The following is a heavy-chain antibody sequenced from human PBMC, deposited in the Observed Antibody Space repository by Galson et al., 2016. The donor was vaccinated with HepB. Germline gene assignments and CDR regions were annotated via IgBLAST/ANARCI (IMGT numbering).Heavy chain of an antibody. CDR3: TKPSQGATFFGGETAFDL. V-gene: IGHV5-51*01. CDR2: IYPRDSET. CDR1: GYSFATSY. J-gene: IGHJ3*01. Sequence: QSGAEVKKPGESLKISCEGSGYSFATSYIAWVRQMPGKGLEWMGIIYPRDSETTYSPSFEGQVTISVDTSISTVFLQWGSLKASDTALYYCTKPSQGATFFGGETAFDLWGQGTMVIVSS. D-gene: IGHD2/OR15-2a*01.